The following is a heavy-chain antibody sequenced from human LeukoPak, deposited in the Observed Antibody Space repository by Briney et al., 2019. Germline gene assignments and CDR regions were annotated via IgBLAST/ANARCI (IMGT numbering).Heavy chain of an antibody. D-gene: IGHD4-11*01. J-gene: IGHJ6*02. V-gene: IGHV4-59*01. CDR3: ARARAYSNQGFYYYGVDV. CDR2: ISYSGSP. CDR1: GGSIRRDY. Sequence: SETLSLTCAVSGGSIRRDYWSWIQQPPGKGLEWVGYISYSGSPSYNPSLESRVTMSVDTSTNQVSLKVNSVTAADTALYFCARARAYSNQGFYYYGVDVWGQGTTVTVSS.